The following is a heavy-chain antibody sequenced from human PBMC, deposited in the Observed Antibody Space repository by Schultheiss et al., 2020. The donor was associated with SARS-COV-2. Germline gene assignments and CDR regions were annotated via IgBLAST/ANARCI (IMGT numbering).Heavy chain of an antibody. Sequence: GGSLRLSCAASGFTFSSYGMHWVRQAPGKGLEWVSSISSSSSYIYYADSVKGRFTISRDNAKNSLYLQMNSLRAEDTAVYYCARDPGSELRRNNYFDYWGQGTLVTGSS. D-gene: IGHD4-23*01. CDR1: GFTFSSYG. CDR2: ISSSSSYI. V-gene: IGHV3-21*01. CDR3: ARDPGSELRRNNYFDY. J-gene: IGHJ4*02.